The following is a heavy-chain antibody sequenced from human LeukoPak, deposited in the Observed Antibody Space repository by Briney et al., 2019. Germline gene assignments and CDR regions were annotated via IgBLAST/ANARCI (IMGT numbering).Heavy chain of an antibody. V-gene: IGHV3-53*01. CDR1: GFTVSSNY. J-gene: IGHJ3*02. CDR2: IYSGGST. CDR3: AKGRNYYDSLDAFDI. Sequence: PGGSLRLSCAASGFTVSSNYMSWVRQAPGKGLEWVSVIYSGGSTYYADSVKGRFTISRDNSKNTLYLQMNSLRAEDTAVYYCAKGRNYYDSLDAFDIWGQGTMVTVSS. D-gene: IGHD3-22*01.